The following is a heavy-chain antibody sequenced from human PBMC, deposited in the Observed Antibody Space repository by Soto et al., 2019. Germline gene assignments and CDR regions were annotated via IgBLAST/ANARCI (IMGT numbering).Heavy chain of an antibody. J-gene: IGHJ4*02. CDR3: AKDKAPLGTFDY. Sequence: GGSLRLSCAASGLTFSGYARSWVRQAPGKGLEWISVISGSGDNIYYADSVKGRFTISRDNSKNTLYLQMNSLRAEDTAVYFCAKDKAPLGTFDYWGQGTLVTVS. V-gene: IGHV3-23*01. CDR1: GLTFSGYA. CDR2: ISGSGDNI.